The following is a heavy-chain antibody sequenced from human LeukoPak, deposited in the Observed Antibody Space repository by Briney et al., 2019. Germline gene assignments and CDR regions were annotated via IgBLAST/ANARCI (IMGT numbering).Heavy chain of an antibody. D-gene: IGHD6-19*01. CDR1: GGTFSSYA. Sequence: SVKVSCKASGGTFSSYAIRWVRQAPGQGLEWMGGIIPIFGTANYAQKFQGRVTITADESTSTAYMELSSLRSEDTAVYHCASCVSGWYLGYGWFDPWGQGTLVIVSS. V-gene: IGHV1-69*13. CDR3: ASCVSGWYLGYGWFDP. J-gene: IGHJ5*02. CDR2: IIPIFGTA.